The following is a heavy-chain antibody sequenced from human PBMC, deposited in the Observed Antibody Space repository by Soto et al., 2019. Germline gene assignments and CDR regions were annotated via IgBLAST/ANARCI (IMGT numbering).Heavy chain of an antibody. J-gene: IGHJ5*02. CDR3: ARAYCTQGACHLLSIDP. CDR2: INPSGGST. Sequence: GASVKVSCKASGYTLTSYYMHWVRQAPGQGLEWMGVINPSGGSTTYAQKFQGRVTMTRDTSTSTVYMDLSSLRSEDTAVYYCARAYCTQGACHLLSIDPWGQGTLVTVSS. V-gene: IGHV1-46*01. D-gene: IGHD2-8*01. CDR1: GYTLTSYY.